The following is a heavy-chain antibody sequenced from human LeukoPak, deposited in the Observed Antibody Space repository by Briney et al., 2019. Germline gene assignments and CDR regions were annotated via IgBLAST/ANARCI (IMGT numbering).Heavy chain of an antibody. V-gene: IGHV4-39*07. D-gene: IGHD5-18*01. CDR3: ATHNTAMVRLYFDY. CDR1: GGSISSSSYY. CDR2: IYHSGST. J-gene: IGHJ4*02. Sequence: PSGTLSLTCTVSGGSISSSSYYWGWIRQPPGKGLEWIGSIYHSGSTYYNPSLKSRVTISVDTSKNQFSLKLSSVTAADTAVYYCATHNTAMVRLYFDYWGQGTLVTVSS.